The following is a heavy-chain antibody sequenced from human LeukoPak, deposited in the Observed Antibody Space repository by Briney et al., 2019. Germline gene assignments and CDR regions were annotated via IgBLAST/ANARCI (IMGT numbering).Heavy chain of an antibody. J-gene: IGHJ3*02. V-gene: IGHV4-4*07. CDR2: IYTSGST. CDR1: GDSISSYY. D-gene: IGHD4-17*01. CDR3: ARAFMTTVTTGAFDI. Sequence: PSETLSLTCTVSGDSISSYYWSWIRQPAGKGLEWIGRIYTSGSTNYNPSLKSRVTISVDTSKNQFSLKLSSVTAADTAVYYCARAFMTTVTTGAFDIWGQGTMVTVSS.